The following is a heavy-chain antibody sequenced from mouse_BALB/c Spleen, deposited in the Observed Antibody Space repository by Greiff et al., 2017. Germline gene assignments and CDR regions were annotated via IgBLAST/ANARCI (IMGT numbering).Heavy chain of an antibody. CDR3: ARDRDGYSYFDY. Sequence: VQLKESGGGLVQPGGSLKLSCAASGFTFSSYGMSWVRQTPDKRLELVATINSNGGSTYYPDSVKGRFTISRDNAKNTLYLQMSSLKSEDTAMYYCARDRDGYSYFDYWGQGTTLTVSS. J-gene: IGHJ2*01. V-gene: IGHV5-6-3*01. D-gene: IGHD2-3*01. CDR2: INSNGGST. CDR1: GFTFSSYG.